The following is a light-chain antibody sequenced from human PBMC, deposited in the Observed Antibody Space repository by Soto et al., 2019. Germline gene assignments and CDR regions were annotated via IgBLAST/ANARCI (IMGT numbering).Light chain of an antibody. CDR3: QHYNSYSRA. J-gene: IGKJ1*01. Sequence: DIQMTQSPSTLSASVGDRVTITCRASQSISSWLAWYQQKPGKAPKLLIYKASTLESGVPLRFSGSGSGTEFTLTISSLQPDDFATYDCQHYNSYSRAFGQGTKGEVK. CDR1: QSISSW. CDR2: KAS. V-gene: IGKV1-5*03.